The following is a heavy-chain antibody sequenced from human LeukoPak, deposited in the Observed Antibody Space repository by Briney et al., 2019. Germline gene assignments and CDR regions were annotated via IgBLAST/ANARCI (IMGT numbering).Heavy chain of an antibody. J-gene: IGHJ4*02. CDR3: ARMVARPLNY. CDR1: GFTFSSYA. Sequence: PGGSLRLSCAVSGFTFSSYAMSWVRQAPGKGLEWVSAISGSGGSTYYADSVKGRFTISRDNSKNTLYLQMNSLRAEDTAVYYCARMVARPLNYWGQGTLVTVSS. V-gene: IGHV3-23*01. D-gene: IGHD2-8*01. CDR2: ISGSGGST.